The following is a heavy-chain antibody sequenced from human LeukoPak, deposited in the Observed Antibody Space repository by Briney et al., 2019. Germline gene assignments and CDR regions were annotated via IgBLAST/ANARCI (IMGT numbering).Heavy chain of an antibody. CDR3: AKQDTAMVTAAVFDY. V-gene: IGHV3-35*01. Sequence: GGSLRLSCAASGFTFSNSDMNWVHQAPGKRLEWVSGVSWNGSRTHYADSVKGRFIISRDNSKNTLNLQMNSLRAEDTAVYYCAKQDTAMVTAAVFDYWGQGTLVTVSS. CDR2: VSWNGSRT. D-gene: IGHD5-18*01. J-gene: IGHJ4*02. CDR1: GFTFSNSD.